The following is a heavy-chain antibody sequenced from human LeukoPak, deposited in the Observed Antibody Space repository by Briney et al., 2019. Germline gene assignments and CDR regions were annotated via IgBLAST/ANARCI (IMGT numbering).Heavy chain of an antibody. Sequence: GGSLRLSCAASGFTFSSYAMHWVRQAPGKGLEWVAVISYDGSNKYYAGSVKGRFTISRDNSKSTLYLQMNSLRAEDTAVYYCARDGDEGGPVDYWGQGTLVTVSS. D-gene: IGHD2-15*01. CDR2: ISYDGSNK. CDR3: ARDGDEGGPVDY. CDR1: GFTFSSYA. J-gene: IGHJ4*02. V-gene: IGHV3-30-3*01.